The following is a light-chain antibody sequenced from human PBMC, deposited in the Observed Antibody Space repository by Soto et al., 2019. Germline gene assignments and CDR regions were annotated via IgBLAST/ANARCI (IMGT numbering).Light chain of an antibody. CDR1: SSDVGGYNF. Sequence: QSVLTQPASVSGSPGQSITISCTGSSSDVGGYNFVSWYQQHPGKAPKLMIYDVSNRPSGVSNRFSGSKSGTTASLTISGLKAEDEADYYCSSYTTSSTVVFGGGTKVTVL. CDR2: DVS. J-gene: IGLJ2*01. CDR3: SSYTTSSTVV. V-gene: IGLV2-14*01.